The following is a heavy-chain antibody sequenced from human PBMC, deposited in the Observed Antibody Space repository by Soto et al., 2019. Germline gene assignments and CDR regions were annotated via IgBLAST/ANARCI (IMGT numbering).Heavy chain of an antibody. J-gene: IGHJ4*02. CDR2: IGTAGDT. Sequence: EVQLVESGGGLVQPGGSLRLSCAASGFTFSSYDMHWVRQTTGKGLEWVSAIGTAGDTYYPGSVKGRFTISRENAKNSLYPQMNSLRAGDTAVYYCARGDTMVRGTILDYCDYWGQGTLVTVSS. D-gene: IGHD3-10*01. V-gene: IGHV3-13*04. CDR1: GFTFSSYD. CDR3: ARGDTMVRGTILDYCDY.